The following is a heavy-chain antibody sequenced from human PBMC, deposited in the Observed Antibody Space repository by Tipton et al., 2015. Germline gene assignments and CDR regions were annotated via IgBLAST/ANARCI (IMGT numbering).Heavy chain of an antibody. CDR1: GDSISGPNW. CDR3: ACQDYDSLTRDYQTVDY. Sequence: TLSLTCVVSGDSISGPNWWSWVRQPPGKGLEWIGEIYHVGSTNYNPSLNSRVAMSMDTSKNQFSLKLSSVIAADTAVYYCACQDYDSLTRDYQTVDYWGQGTLVTVSS. CDR2: IYHVGST. V-gene: IGHV4-4*02. J-gene: IGHJ4*02. D-gene: IGHD3-9*01.